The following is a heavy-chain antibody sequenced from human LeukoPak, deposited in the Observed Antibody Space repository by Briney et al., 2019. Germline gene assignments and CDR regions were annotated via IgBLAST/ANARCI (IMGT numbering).Heavy chain of an antibody. J-gene: IGHJ6*03. Sequence: PSETLSLTCTVSGGSISSYYWSWIRQPPGKGLEWIGYIYYSGSTNYNPSLKSRVTISVDTSKNQFSLKLSSVTAADTAVYYRARTYIVVVPAAMDHYYYMDVWGKGTTVTVSS. CDR2: IYYSGST. D-gene: IGHD2-2*01. CDR1: GGSISSYY. CDR3: ARTYIVVVPAAMDHYYYMDV. V-gene: IGHV4-59*01.